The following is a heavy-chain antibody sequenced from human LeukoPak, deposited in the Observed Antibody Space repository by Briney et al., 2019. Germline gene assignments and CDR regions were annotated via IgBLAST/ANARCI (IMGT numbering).Heavy chain of an antibody. CDR3: VRFAAGPDPYYP. Sequence: ASVKVSCKVSGYTLTELSMHWVRQAPGTGLEWMGGFDPEDGETIYAQNFQGRVTMTEDTTTDTAYMELNNLTSEDTAVYYCVRFAAGPDPYYPWGQGTLVTVSS. J-gene: IGHJ5*02. CDR1: GYTLTELS. CDR2: FDPEDGET. D-gene: IGHD6-25*01. V-gene: IGHV1-24*01.